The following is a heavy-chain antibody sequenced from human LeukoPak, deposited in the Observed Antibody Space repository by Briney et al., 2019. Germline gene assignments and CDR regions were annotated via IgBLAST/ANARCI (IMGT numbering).Heavy chain of an antibody. CDR2: ISSSSYYM. V-gene: IGHV3-21*01. J-gene: IGHJ4*02. CDR1: GFTFSTYS. Sequence: GGSLRLSCAASGFTFSTYSMNWVRQAPGKGLEWVSSISSSSYYMYFADSVKGRFTVSRDNAKNSLYLQMNSLRAEDTAVYYCARVGPATLPDFDYWGQGTLVTVSS. D-gene: IGHD2-15*01. CDR3: ARVGPATLPDFDY.